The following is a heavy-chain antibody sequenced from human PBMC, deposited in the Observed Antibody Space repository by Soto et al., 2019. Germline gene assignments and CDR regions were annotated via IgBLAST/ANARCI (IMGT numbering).Heavy chain of an antibody. CDR2: IIPILGIA. V-gene: IGHV1-69*02. CDR1: GGTFSSYT. CDR3: ARGHDIFTGPSLFAY. D-gene: IGHD3-9*01. J-gene: IGHJ4*01. Sequence: ASVKVSCKASGGTFSSYTISWVRQAPGQGLEWMGRIIPILGIANYAQKFQGRVTITADKSTSTAYMELSSLRSEDTAVYYCARGHDIFTGPSLFAYWGRGTLVTVSS.